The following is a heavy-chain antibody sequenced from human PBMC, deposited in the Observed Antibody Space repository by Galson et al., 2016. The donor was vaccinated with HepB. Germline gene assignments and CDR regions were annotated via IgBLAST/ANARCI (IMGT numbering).Heavy chain of an antibody. CDR1: GTSISSYY. Sequence: SETLSLTCTVSGTSISSYYWSWIRQPPGKGLEWIGYIFYSGSTNYNPSLGSRLTMPVDTSKNQVSLKLSSVTAADTAVYYCARLPRRRTRTTRPGRFDSWGQGTLVTVSS. V-gene: IGHV4-59*08. CDR2: IFYSGST. CDR3: ARLPRRRTRTTRPGRFDS. J-gene: IGHJ5*01. D-gene: IGHD1/OR15-1a*01.